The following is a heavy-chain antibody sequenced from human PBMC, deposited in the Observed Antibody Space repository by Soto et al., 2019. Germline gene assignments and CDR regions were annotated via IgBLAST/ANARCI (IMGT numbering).Heavy chain of an antibody. CDR3: ARQLSHICDS. J-gene: IGHJ4*02. CDR2: IKPGTSDI. D-gene: IGHD3-3*02. V-gene: IGHV5-51*01. Sequence: GESLEISCKGVGYKFGSAWIGWARQMPGKGLEWMGIIKPGTSDIRYSPSCRGHVTISADEAVSTAYLQWSSLKASDTAMYYCARQLSHICDSWGQGTLVTVSS. CDR1: GYKFGSAW.